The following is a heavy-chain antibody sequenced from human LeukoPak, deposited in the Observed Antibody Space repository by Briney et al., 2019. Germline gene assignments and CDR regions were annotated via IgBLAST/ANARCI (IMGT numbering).Heavy chain of an antibody. CDR2: INPNSGGT. D-gene: IGHD5-18*01. V-gene: IGHV1-2*02. Sequence: EASVKVSCKASGYTFTGYYMHWVRQAPGQGLEWMGWINPNSGGTNYAQKFQGRVTMTRDTSISTAYMDLSRLRSDDTAVYYCARDRLPSLYYMDVWGKGTTVTISS. CDR3: ARDRLPSLYYMDV. J-gene: IGHJ6*03. CDR1: GYTFTGYY.